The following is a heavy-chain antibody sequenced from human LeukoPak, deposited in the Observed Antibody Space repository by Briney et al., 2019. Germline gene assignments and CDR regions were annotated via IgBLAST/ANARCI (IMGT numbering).Heavy chain of an antibody. D-gene: IGHD6-13*01. CDR1: GFTFSSYW. J-gene: IGHJ5*02. V-gene: IGHV3-74*01. Sequence: GGSLRLSCAASGFTFSSYWMHWVRQAPGKGLVWVSRINTDGSSTSYADSVKGRFTISRDNAKNTLYLQMNSLRAEDTAVYYYARESGIAAALDLWGQGTLVTVSS. CDR2: INTDGSST. CDR3: ARESGIAAALDL.